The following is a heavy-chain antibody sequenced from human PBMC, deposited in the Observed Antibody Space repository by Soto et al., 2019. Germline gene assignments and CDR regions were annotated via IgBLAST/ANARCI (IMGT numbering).Heavy chain of an antibody. CDR1: GGTFSSYA. Sequence: SVKVSCKASGGTFSSYAISWVRQAPGQGLEWMGGIIPIFGTANYAQKFQGRVTITADESTSTAYMELSSLRSEDTAVYYCARGNGDYAGLRYYYYYYGMDVWGQGTTVTAP. CDR3: ARGNGDYAGLRYYYYYYGMDV. CDR2: IIPIFGTA. V-gene: IGHV1-69*13. J-gene: IGHJ6*02. D-gene: IGHD4-17*01.